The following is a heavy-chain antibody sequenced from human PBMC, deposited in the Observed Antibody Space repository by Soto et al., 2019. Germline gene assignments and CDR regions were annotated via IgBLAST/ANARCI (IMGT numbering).Heavy chain of an antibody. Sequence: EVQLVESGGGLVQPGGSLRLSCAASGFTFSSYSMNWVRQAPGKGLEWVSYISSSSSTIYYADSVKGRFTISRDNAKKLLYLQKNSLRDEDTVVYCCSLAARGSYYYYGMDVWGQGTTVTVSS. CDR2: ISSSSSTI. V-gene: IGHV3-48*02. D-gene: IGHD2-15*01. J-gene: IGHJ6*02. CDR1: GFTFSSYS. CDR3: SLAARGSYYYYGMDV.